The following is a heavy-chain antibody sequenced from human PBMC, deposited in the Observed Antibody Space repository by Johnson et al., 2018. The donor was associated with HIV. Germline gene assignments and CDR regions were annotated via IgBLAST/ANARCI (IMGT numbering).Heavy chain of an antibody. Sequence: VESGGGLVQPGGSLRLSCAASGLSFSSYAMSWVRQAPGKGLEWVASISGRGVTTYYADSVKGRFTISRDNSKKTVYLQMNTLRAEDTAKYHCAKDHGGDYGDFVRTLDVFDLWGLGTMVTVSS. V-gene: IGHV3-23*04. CDR3: AKDHGGDYGDFVRTLDVFDL. CDR1: GLSFSSYA. CDR2: ISGRGVTT. D-gene: IGHD4-17*01. J-gene: IGHJ3*01.